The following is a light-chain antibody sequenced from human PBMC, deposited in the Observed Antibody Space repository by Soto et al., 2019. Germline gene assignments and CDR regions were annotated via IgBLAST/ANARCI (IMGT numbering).Light chain of an antibody. Sequence: QSALTQPASVSGSPGQSITISCTGTSSDIGSYNYVSWHQQHPGQAPKLLIYEVTYRASGVPDRFSASKSGNTASLTISGLQAGDEADYYCSSYRSSSTYVFGTGTKVTV. CDR3: SSYRSSSTYV. CDR1: SSDIGSYNY. J-gene: IGLJ1*01. CDR2: EVT. V-gene: IGLV2-14*01.